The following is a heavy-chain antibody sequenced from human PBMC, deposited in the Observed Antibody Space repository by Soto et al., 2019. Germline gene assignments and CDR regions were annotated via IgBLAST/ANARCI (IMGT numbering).Heavy chain of an antibody. J-gene: IGHJ4*02. CDR1: GYTFTNYY. CDR3: ARHFSGPMDY. Sequence: ASVKVSCKASGYTFTNYYMHWVRQAPGQGLEWMGIIYPSDGSTRNAQKLKGRVTMTRDTSTSTVYMELSSLRSEDTAVYYCARHFSGPMDYWGRGTMVTVPS. D-gene: IGHD3-3*02. CDR2: IYPSDGST. V-gene: IGHV1-46*01.